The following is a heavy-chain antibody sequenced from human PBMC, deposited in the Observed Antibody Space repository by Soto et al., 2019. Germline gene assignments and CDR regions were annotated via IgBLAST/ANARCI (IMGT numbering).Heavy chain of an antibody. J-gene: IGHJ4*02. CDR2: ISANNGNT. CDR1: GYTFTSYG. CDR3: ARDGYFDH. V-gene: IGHV1-18*01. Sequence: QVQLVQSGAEVKKPGDSVRVSGKASGYTFTSYGIVWVRQAPGQGLEWMGWISANNGNTKYAQKVQGRVTMTTDASTSTAYMELRSLRSDDAAVYYCARDGYFDHWGQGTLVTVSS.